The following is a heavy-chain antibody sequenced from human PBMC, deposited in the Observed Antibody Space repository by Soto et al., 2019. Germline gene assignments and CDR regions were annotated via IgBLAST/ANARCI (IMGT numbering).Heavy chain of an antibody. J-gene: IGHJ4*02. CDR1: GFTFGDYA. Sequence: GGSLRLSCTASGFTFGDYAMSWFRQAPGKGLEWVGFIRSKAYGGTTEYAASVKGRFTISRDDSKSIAYLQMNSLKTEDTAVYYCTRSSPAMITFGGVIAYFDYWGQGTLVTVSS. CDR3: TRSSPAMITFGGVIAYFDY. CDR2: IRSKAYGGTT. D-gene: IGHD3-16*02. V-gene: IGHV3-49*03.